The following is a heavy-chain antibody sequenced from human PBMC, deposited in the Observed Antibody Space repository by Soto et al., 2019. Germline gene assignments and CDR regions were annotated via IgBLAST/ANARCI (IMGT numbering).Heavy chain of an antibody. V-gene: IGHV3-23*01. J-gene: IGHJ4*02. CDR1: GFTFSSYA. CDR3: AKVRYYDSSGYTFDY. D-gene: IGHD3-22*01. Sequence: EVQLLESGGGLVQPGGSLRLSCAASGFTFSSYAMSWVRQAPGKGLEWVSAISGSGGSTYYADSVKGRFTISRDNSKNTLYLQMNSLRAEDTAVYYRAKVRYYDSSGYTFDYWGQGTLVTVSS. CDR2: ISGSGGST.